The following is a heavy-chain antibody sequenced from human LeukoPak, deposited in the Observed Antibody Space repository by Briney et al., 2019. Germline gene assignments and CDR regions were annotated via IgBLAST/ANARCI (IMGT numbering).Heavy chain of an antibody. V-gene: IGHV4-59*01. D-gene: IGHD3-22*01. CDR3: ARDCCYDTPSCWFDP. CDR1: GGSISSYY. J-gene: IGHJ5*02. CDR2: IYYSGST. Sequence: SETLSLTCTVSGGSISSYYWSWIRQPPGKGLEWIGYIYYSGSTNYNPSLKSRVTISVDTSKNQFSLKLSSVTAADTAVYYCARDCCYDTPSCWFDPWGQGTLVTVSS.